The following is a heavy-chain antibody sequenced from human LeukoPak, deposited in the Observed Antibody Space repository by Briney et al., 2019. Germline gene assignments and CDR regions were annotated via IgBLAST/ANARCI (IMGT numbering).Heavy chain of an antibody. V-gene: IGHV3-21*01. CDR1: GFTFSSYS. J-gene: IGHJ5*02. Sequence: GGSLRLSCAASGFTFSSYSLNWVRQAPGKGLEWVSSISGSSSYIYYADSVKGRFTISRNNAKKSLFLQMNSLRAEDTAVYYCARDGRGDYCSGGSCLMFDPWGQGTLVTVSS. D-gene: IGHD2-15*01. CDR2: ISGSSSYI. CDR3: ARDGRGDYCSGGSCLMFDP.